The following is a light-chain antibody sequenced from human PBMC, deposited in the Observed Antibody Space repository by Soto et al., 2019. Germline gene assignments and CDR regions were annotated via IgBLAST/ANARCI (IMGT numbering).Light chain of an antibody. CDR2: EVS. J-gene: IGLJ1*01. CDR1: SSDIGGYNS. Sequence: QSALTQPDSVSGSPGQSITISCTGTSSDIGGYNSVSWYQQHPGKAPKLMIYEVSNRPSGISNRFSGSKSGNTASLTISGLQAEDEADYYCSSYTSSVAHVFGTGTKLTVL. V-gene: IGLV2-14*01. CDR3: SSYTSSVAHV.